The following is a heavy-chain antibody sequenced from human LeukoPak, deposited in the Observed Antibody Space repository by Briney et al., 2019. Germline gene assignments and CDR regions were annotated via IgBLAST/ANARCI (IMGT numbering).Heavy chain of an antibody. D-gene: IGHD3-22*01. V-gene: IGHV4-39*02. CDR3: ARGPYSYDSSGAFDI. J-gene: IGHJ3*02. Sequence: SETLSLTCIVSGGSISSSNYYWGWIRQPPGKGLEWIGSIFYRGNNYRNPSLKSRVTILVDTSNNHFSLKLSSVTAADTAVYFCARGPYSYDSSGAFDIWGQGTMVTVSS. CDR1: GGSISSSNYY. CDR2: IFYRGNN.